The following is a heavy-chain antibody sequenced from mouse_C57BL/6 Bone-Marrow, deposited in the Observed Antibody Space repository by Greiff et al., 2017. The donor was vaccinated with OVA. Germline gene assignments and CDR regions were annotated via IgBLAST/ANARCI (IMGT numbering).Heavy chain of an antibody. CDR2: IDPANGNT. D-gene: IGHD1-1*01. CDR1: GFNIKNTY. Sequence: EVQLQQSVAELVRPGASVKLSCTASGFNIKNTYMHWVKQRPEQGLEWIGRIDPANGNTKYAPKFQGKATITADTSSNTAYLQLSSLTSEDTAIYYCAAYYNGSSYCYDFDYWGQGTTLTVSS. CDR3: AAYYNGSSYCYDFDY. J-gene: IGHJ2*01. V-gene: IGHV14-3*01.